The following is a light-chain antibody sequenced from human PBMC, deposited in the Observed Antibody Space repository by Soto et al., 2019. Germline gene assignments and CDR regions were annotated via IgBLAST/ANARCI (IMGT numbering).Light chain of an antibody. CDR1: QSINTY. V-gene: IGKV1-39*01. J-gene: IGKJ5*01. CDR2: TAS. Sequence: DFQMTQSPSTLSASVGDRVTISCRASQSINTYVNWYQHKPGKAPKLLIHTASSLQSGVPSRFSGSGSGTDFTLTIYSLQPEDFATYYCQQAYTTLTLGQGTRLEIK. CDR3: QQAYTTLT.